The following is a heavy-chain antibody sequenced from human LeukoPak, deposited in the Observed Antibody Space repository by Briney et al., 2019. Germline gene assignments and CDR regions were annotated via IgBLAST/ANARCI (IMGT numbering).Heavy chain of an antibody. CDR3: ARDPLDYYDSSGYPYYFDY. CDR2: IIPILGIA. CDR1: GYTFTGYY. J-gene: IGHJ4*02. Sequence: SVKVSRKASGYTFTGYYMHWVRQAPGQGLEWMGRIIPILGIANYAQKFQGRVTITADKSTSTAYMELSSLRSEDTAVYYCARDPLDYYDSSGYPYYFDYWGQGTLVTVSS. V-gene: IGHV1-69*04. D-gene: IGHD3-22*01.